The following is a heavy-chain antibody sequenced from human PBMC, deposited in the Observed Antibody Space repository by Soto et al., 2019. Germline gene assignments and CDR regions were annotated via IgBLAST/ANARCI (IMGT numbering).Heavy chain of an antibody. D-gene: IGHD3-16*01. Sequence: QVQLQESGPGLVKPSQTLSLTCTVSGGSISSGGYYWRWIRQHPGQGLEWIGSIYYSGSTSYTPSLKSRVTISVDTSKNQCSLKLSSVTAADTAVYYCARGVLHWGQGTLVTVSS. CDR2: IYYSGST. V-gene: IGHV4-31*03. CDR1: GGSISSGGYY. CDR3: ARGVLH. J-gene: IGHJ4*02.